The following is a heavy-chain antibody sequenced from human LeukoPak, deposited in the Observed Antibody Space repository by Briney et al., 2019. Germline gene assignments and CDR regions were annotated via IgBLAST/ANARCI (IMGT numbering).Heavy chain of an antibody. V-gene: IGHV1-8*02. D-gene: IGHD1-26*01. J-gene: IGHJ4*02. CDR3: AKVRSGDYYGSGFDY. Sequence: ASVKVSCKASGYTFTSYDINWVRQATGQGLEWMGWMNPNSGNTGDAQKFQGRVTITRNTSISTAYMELSSLRSEDTAVYYCAKVRSGDYYGSGFDYWGQGTLVTVPS. CDR2: MNPNSGNT. CDR1: GYTFTSYD.